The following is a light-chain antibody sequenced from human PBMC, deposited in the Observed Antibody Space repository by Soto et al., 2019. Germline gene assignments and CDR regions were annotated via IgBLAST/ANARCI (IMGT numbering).Light chain of an antibody. V-gene: IGLV1-44*01. CDR2: SNN. Sequence: QPVLTQPPSASGTPGQRVTISCSGSTSNIGSNTVNWYQQLPGTAPKLLIYSNNQRPSGVPDRFSGSKSGTSASLAISGLQSEDEADYHCAAWDDSLNGFVVFGGGTKLTVL. CDR3: AAWDDSLNGFVV. J-gene: IGLJ2*01. CDR1: TSNIGSNT.